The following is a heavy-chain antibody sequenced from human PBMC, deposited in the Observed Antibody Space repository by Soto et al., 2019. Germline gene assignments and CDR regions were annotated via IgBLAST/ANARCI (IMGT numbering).Heavy chain of an antibody. Sequence: EVQLLESGGGLVQPGGSLRLSCAASGFTFSSYAMSWVRQAPGKGLEWVSAISGSGGSTYYADSVKSRFTISRDNSKNTLYLQMNSLIAEDTAVYYCAKGTEVVPAASDYWGQGTMVTVSS. V-gene: IGHV3-23*01. J-gene: IGHJ4*02. D-gene: IGHD2-2*01. CDR3: AKGTEVVPAASDY. CDR1: GFTFSSYA. CDR2: ISGSGGST.